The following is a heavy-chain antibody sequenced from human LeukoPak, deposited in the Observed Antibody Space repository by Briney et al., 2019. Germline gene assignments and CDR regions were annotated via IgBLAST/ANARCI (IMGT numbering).Heavy chain of an antibody. J-gene: IGHJ4*02. CDR1: DSLSNYW. CDR2: INTDGSTL. V-gene: IGHV3-74*01. Sequence: PGGSLRLSCTASDSLSNYWVHWVRQAPGKGLVWVSRINTDGSTLNYADFVKGRFTISRDNAKNTLYLQMNSLRAEDTAVYYCATAGNYRFDYWGQGTLLTVSS. CDR3: ATAGNYRFDY. D-gene: IGHD1-7*01.